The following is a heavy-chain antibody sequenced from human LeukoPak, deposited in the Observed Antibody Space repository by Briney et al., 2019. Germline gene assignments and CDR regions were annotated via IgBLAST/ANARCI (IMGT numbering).Heavy chain of an antibody. V-gene: IGHV3-21*01. CDR3: ARLPRYFDWLLSNWFDP. CDR1: GFTFSSYE. CDR2: ISSSSSYI. D-gene: IGHD3-9*01. J-gene: IGHJ5*02. Sequence: GGSLRLSCAASGFTFSSYEINWVRQAPGKGLEWVSSISSSSSYIYYADSVKGRFTISRDNAKNSLYLQMNSLRAEDTAVYYCARLPRYFDWLLSNWFDPWGQGTLVTVSS.